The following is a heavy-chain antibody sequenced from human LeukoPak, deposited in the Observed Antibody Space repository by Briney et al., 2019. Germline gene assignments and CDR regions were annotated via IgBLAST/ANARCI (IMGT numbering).Heavy chain of an antibody. Sequence: GGSLRLSCTASGFIFSGSWMAWIRQAPGKGQEWVAIIKKDGSEKYYVDSMKGRFTISRDNAKNSLFLQMNSLRAEDTAIYYCTTDTWYSAGHWGQGTLVTVSS. J-gene: IGHJ4*02. D-gene: IGHD2-15*01. CDR1: GFIFSGSW. CDR2: IKKDGSEK. V-gene: IGHV3-7*03. CDR3: TTDTWYSAGH.